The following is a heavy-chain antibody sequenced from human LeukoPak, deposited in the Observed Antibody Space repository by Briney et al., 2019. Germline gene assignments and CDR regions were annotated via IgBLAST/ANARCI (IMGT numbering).Heavy chain of an antibody. CDR1: GGTFSSYA. V-gene: IGHV1-69*13. Sequence: SVNVSCKASGGTFSSYAISWVRQAPGQGLEWMGGIIPIFGTANYAQKFQGRVTITADESTSTAYMELSSLRSEDTAVYYCALTVGDTAMAYNWFDPWGQGTLVTVSS. CDR3: ALTVGDTAMAYNWFDP. J-gene: IGHJ5*02. D-gene: IGHD5-18*01. CDR2: IIPIFGTA.